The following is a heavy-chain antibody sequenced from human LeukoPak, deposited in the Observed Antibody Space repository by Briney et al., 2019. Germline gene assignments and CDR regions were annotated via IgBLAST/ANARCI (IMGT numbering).Heavy chain of an antibody. CDR3: ARLRTAASYFDY. D-gene: IGHD6-13*01. V-gene: IGHV4-61*02. CDR2: IYTSGST. J-gene: IGHJ4*02. Sequence: PSETLSLTCTVSGGSISSGSYYWSWIRQPAGKGLEWIGRIYTSGSTNYNPSLKSRVTMSVDTSKNQFSLKLSSVTAADTAVYYCARLRTAASYFDYWGQGTLVTVSS. CDR1: GGSISSGSYY.